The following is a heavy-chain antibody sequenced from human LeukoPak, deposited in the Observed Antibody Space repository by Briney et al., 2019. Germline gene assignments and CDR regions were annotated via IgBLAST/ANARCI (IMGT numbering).Heavy chain of an antibody. V-gene: IGHV1-24*01. CDR3: ATKSIELVIIDYAFDI. J-gene: IGHJ3*02. D-gene: IGHD3-9*01. CDR2: FDPEDGET. Sequence: ASVKVSCKVSGYTLTELSMHWVRQAPGKGLGWMGGFDPEDGETIYAQKFQGRVTMTEDTSTDTAYMELSSLRSEDTAVYYCATKSIELVIIDYAFDIWGQGTMVTVSS. CDR1: GYTLTELS.